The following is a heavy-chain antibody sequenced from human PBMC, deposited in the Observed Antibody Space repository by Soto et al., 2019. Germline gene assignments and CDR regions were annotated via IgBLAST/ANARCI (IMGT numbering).Heavy chain of an antibody. CDR2: IYYRGSA. J-gene: IGHJ4*02. V-gene: IGHV4-61*01. CDR1: GGSVSIGIHY. D-gene: IGHD4-17*01. Sequence: SETLSLTCTVSGGSVSIGIHYWNWIRQPPGKGLEWIGYIYYRGSANYNPSLKSRVTISVDTSKDEFTLKLSSVTAADTAMYYCARATTVTPVYFDYWGQGILVTVSS. CDR3: ARATTVTPVYFDY.